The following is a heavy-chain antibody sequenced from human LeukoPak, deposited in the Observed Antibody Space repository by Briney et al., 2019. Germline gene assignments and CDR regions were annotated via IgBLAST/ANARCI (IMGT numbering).Heavy chain of an antibody. D-gene: IGHD6-19*01. Sequence: SGTLSLTCAVSGGSISSNNWWTWVRQPPGKGLEWIGEIYHSGSTNYNPSLKSRVTISVDTSKNQFSLMLSSVTAADTAVYYCAEAGTGHLGYWGQGILVTVSS. CDR1: GGSISSNNW. J-gene: IGHJ4*02. CDR2: IYHSGST. CDR3: AEAGTGHLGY. V-gene: IGHV4-4*02.